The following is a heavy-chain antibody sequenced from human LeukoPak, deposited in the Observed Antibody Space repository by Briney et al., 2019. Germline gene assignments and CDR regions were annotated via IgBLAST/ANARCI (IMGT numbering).Heavy chain of an antibody. CDR1: GFTFSNGW. J-gene: IGHJ4*02. D-gene: IGHD6-13*01. V-gene: IGHV3-15*01. CDR3: TTDLGSWYYFDY. Sequence: GGPLRLSCAASGFTFSNGWMSWVRQAPGKGREWVGRIKSKTDGGTTDYAAPVKGRFTISRDDSKNTLYLQMNSLKTEDTAVYYCTTDLGSWYYFDYWGQGTLVTVSS. CDR2: IKSKTDGGTT.